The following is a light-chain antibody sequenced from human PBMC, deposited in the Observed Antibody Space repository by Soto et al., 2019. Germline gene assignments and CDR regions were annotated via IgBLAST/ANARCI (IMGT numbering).Light chain of an antibody. J-gene: IGLJ1*01. Sequence: QSALTQPPSASGSPGQSVTISCTGTSSDVGAYNFVSWYQQFPGKAPKLMIYEVTKRPSGVPDRFSGSKSGNTASLTVSGLQAEDEADYYCSSYAGSNAFDVFGTGTKLTVL. CDR3: SSYAGSNAFDV. CDR2: EVT. V-gene: IGLV2-8*01. CDR1: SSDVGAYNF.